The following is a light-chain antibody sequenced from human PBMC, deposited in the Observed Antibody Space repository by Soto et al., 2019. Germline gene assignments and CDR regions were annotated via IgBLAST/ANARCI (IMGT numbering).Light chain of an antibody. CDR3: LQSYRTPLT. CDR1: QGISGW. Sequence: DIQMTQSPSSLSASVGYRLTITCRASQGISGWLAWYQQKPGKAPNLLIFGASTLQSGVSSRFSGSGSGTDFTLTISSLQPEDFATYYCLQSYRTPLTFGGGTKVDIK. CDR2: GAS. V-gene: IGKV1-39*01. J-gene: IGKJ4*01.